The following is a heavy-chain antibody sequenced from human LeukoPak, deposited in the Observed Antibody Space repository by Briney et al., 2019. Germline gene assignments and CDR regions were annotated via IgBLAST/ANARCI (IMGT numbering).Heavy chain of an antibody. D-gene: IGHD1-14*01. CDR2: ISSSSSYI. J-gene: IGHJ6*02. V-gene: IGHV3-21*01. CDR3: ARDLSEYYYYGMDV. CDR1: GFTFSSYS. Sequence: GGSLRLSCAASGFTFSSYSMNWVRQAPGKGLEWVSSISSSSSYIYYADSVKGRFTTSRDNAKNSLYLQMNSLRAEDTAVYYCARDLSEYYYYGMDVWGQGTTVTVSS.